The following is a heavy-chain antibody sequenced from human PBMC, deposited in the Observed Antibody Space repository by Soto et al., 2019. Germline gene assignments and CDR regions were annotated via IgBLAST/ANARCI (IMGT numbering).Heavy chain of an antibody. CDR1: GGSISSYY. Sequence: PSETLSLTCTVSGGSISSYYWSWIRQPPGKGLEWIGYIYYSGSTNYNPSLKSRVTISVDTSKNQFSLKLSSVTAADTAVYYCARVRVTIFGVVIMHAFDIWGQGTMVTVSS. CDR2: IYYSGST. D-gene: IGHD3-3*01. CDR3: ARVRVTIFGVVIMHAFDI. J-gene: IGHJ3*02. V-gene: IGHV4-59*01.